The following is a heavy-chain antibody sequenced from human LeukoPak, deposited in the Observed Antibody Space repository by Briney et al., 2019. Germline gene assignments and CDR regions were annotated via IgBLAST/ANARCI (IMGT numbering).Heavy chain of an antibody. J-gene: IGHJ4*02. CDR2: INPNSGGT. D-gene: IGHD5-12*01. Sequence: GASVTVSCKSSGYTFTGYFMHWVRQAPGQGLEWMGWINPNSGGTNYAQKFQGRVTMTRDTSISTAYMELSRLRSDNTAVYYCARGKYGGYVGYWGQGTLVTVSS. CDR3: ARGKYGGYVGY. V-gene: IGHV1-2*02. CDR1: GYTFTGYF.